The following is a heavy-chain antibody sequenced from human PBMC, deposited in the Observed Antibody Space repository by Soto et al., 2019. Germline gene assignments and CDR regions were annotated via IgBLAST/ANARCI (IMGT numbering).Heavy chain of an antibody. D-gene: IGHD4-4*01. V-gene: IGHV1-18*01. CDR3: ARDQVKMVYSNLPPYDC. CDR1: GYTFTSYG. J-gene: IGHJ4*02. CDR2: ISAYNGNT. Sequence: GASVKVSCKASGYTFTSYGISWVRQAPGQGLEWMGRISAYNGNTNYAQKLQGRVTMTTDTSTSTAYMELRSLRSDDTAVYYCARDQVKMVYSNLPPYDCWGQGTLVTVSS.